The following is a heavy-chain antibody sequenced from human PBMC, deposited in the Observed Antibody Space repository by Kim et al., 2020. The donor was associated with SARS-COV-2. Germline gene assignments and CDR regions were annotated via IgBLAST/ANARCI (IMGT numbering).Heavy chain of an antibody. V-gene: IGHV3-11*01. Sequence: YYGDSGKGRFTNSKDKAKNSTDLQMNSLGAEDTAVYYCAKSQGGLDHWFDPWGQGTLVTVSS. D-gene: IGHD6-19*01. CDR3: AKSQGGLDHWFDP. J-gene: IGHJ5*02.